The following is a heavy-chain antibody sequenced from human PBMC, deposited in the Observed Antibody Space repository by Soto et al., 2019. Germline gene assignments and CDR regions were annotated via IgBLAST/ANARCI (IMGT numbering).Heavy chain of an antibody. J-gene: IGHJ2*01. CDR1: GASISSFN. CDR3: ARDRGEYTSSWFWYFSH. CDR2: LNIAGTI. D-gene: IGHD6-13*01. Sequence: SETLSLTCSVSGASISSFNWNWVRQSAGKGPEWVGRLNIAGTINYNPSLKSRITMSMDTSKNQISLHLRSVTAADTAIYYCARDRGEYTSSWFWYFSHWAHGTLVTVSS. V-gene: IGHV4-4*07.